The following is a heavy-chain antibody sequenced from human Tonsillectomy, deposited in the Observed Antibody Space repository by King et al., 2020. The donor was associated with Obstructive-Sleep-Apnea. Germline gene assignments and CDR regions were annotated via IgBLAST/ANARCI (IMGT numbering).Heavy chain of an antibody. Sequence: QLVQSGGGLVKPGGSLRLSCAASGFSFSGYSMNWVRQAPGKGLEWVSSISSSSSYRYYADSVKGRFNISRDNAKNSVFLQMNSLRAEDTAVYYCARDTLWGSYYFDYWGQGTLVTVSS. D-gene: IGHD3-16*01. CDR3: ARDTLWGSYYFDY. CDR2: ISSSSSYR. V-gene: IGHV3-21*01. CDR1: GFSFSGYS. J-gene: IGHJ4*02.